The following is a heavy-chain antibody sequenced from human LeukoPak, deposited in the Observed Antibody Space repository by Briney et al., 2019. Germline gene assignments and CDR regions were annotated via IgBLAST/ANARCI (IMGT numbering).Heavy chain of an antibody. CDR1: GFTFSSYG. D-gene: IGHD5-18*01. J-gene: IGHJ4*02. CDR3: AKDSDGDTAMAEFDY. Sequence: GGSLRLSCAASGFTFSSYGMHWVRQAPGKGLEWVAFIRYDGSNKYYADSVKGRFTISRDNSKNTLYLQMNSLRAEDTAVYYCAKDSDGDTAMAEFDYWGQGTLVTVSS. CDR2: IRYDGSNK. V-gene: IGHV3-30*02.